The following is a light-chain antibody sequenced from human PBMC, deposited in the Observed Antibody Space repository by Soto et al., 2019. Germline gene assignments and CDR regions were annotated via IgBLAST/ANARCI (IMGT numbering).Light chain of an antibody. CDR3: QQSYSSPPT. CDR2: AAS. J-gene: IGKJ5*01. Sequence: DIPMTQSPSSLSASVGDRVTITCRASQSISTYLNWYQQKPGKAPKILIYAASSLQSGVPSRFRGSGSGTDFTLTITSLQPEDFATYHCQQSYSSPPTFGQGTRLEIK. V-gene: IGKV1-39*01. CDR1: QSISTY.